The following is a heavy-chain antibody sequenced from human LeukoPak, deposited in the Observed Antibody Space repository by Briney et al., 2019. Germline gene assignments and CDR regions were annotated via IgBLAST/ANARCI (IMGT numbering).Heavy chain of an antibody. V-gene: IGHV1-8*01. D-gene: IGHD3-10*01. J-gene: IGHJ4*02. CDR3: ARGGYGSGSYYNDY. CDR2: VNPNSGNT. CDR1: GYTFTSYD. Sequence: ASVKVSCKASGYTFTSYDINWVRQATGHGLEWMGWVNPNSGNTGYAQKFQGRVTMTRNTSISTAYMELSSLRSEDTAVYYCARGGYGSGSYYNDYWGQGTLVTVSS.